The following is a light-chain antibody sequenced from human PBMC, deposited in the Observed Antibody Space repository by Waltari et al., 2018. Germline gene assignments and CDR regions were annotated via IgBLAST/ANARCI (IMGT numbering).Light chain of an antibody. V-gene: IGKV2-40*01. CDR2: TLS. CDR1: QSLLDRDDGNAY. Sequence: DIVMTQSPRSLSVSPGEPASISCRSSQSLLDRDDGNAYLDWYLQRPGQSPQLLIHTLSSRASGVADRFSGSGSGSDFTLRISRVEAEDVGIYYCMQRIAFPITFGQGTRLEIK. J-gene: IGKJ5*01. CDR3: MQRIAFPIT.